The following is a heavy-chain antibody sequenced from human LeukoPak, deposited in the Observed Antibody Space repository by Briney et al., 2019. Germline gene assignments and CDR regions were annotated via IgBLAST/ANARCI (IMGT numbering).Heavy chain of an antibody. CDR3: AKEGRMTVVGYYYYMDV. CDR2: IWYDGSNK. Sequence: PGGSLRLSCAASGFTFSSYGMHWVRQAPGKGLEWVAVIWYDGSNKYYADSVKGRFTISRDNSKDTLYLQMNSLRAEDTAVYYCAKEGRMTVVGYYYYMDVWGKGTTVTVSS. V-gene: IGHV3-33*06. D-gene: IGHD3-22*01. CDR1: GFTFSSYG. J-gene: IGHJ6*03.